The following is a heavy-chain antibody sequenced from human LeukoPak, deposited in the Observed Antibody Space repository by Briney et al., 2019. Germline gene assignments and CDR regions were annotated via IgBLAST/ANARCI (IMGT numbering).Heavy chain of an antibody. D-gene: IGHD4-17*01. J-gene: IGHJ4*02. CDR3: ARDLTVTTFDY. Sequence: GGSLRLSCAASGFTFSSYGMHWVRQAPGEGLEWVAVIWYDGSNKYYADSVKGRFTISRDNSKNTLYLQMNSLRAEDTAVYYCARDLTVTTFDYWGQGTLVTVSS. CDR2: IWYDGSNK. CDR1: GFTFSSYG. V-gene: IGHV3-33*01.